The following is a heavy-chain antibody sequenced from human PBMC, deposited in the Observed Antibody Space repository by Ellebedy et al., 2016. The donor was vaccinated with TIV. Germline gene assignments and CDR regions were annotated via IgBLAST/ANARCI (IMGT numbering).Heavy chain of an antibody. D-gene: IGHD3-10*01. V-gene: IGHV3-23*01. CDR3: AKFGVRGVIFDY. CDR1: GFTFSSYA. J-gene: IGHJ4*02. CDR2: FSGSGGSS. Sequence: GESLKISXAASGFTFSSYAMSWVRQAPGKGLEWVSAFSGSGGSSYYADSVKGRFTISRDNSKNTLYLQMNSLRAEDTAVYYCAKFGVRGVIFDYWGQGTLVTVSS.